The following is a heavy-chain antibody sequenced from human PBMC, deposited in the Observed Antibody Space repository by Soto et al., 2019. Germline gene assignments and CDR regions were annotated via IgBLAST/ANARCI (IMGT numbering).Heavy chain of an antibody. CDR2: ISSSSSTI. D-gene: IGHD6-19*01. J-gene: IGHJ4*02. CDR3: AKIRAVTSSGGY. CDR1: GFTFSSYS. V-gene: IGHV3-48*01. Sequence: GGSLRLSCAASGFTFSSYSMNWVRQAPGKGLEWVSYISSSSSTIYYADSVKGRFTISRDNSKNTLYLQMNSLRAEDTAVYYCAKIRAVTSSGGYWGQGTLVTVSS.